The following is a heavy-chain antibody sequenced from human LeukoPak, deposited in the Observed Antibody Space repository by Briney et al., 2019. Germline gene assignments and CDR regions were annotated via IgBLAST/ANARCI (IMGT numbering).Heavy chain of an antibody. J-gene: IGHJ5*02. V-gene: IGHV4-30-2*01. CDR3: AKDIESAVAGHNWFDP. Sequence: SQTLSLTCTVSGGSISSGGSYWTWIRQPPGKGLEWIGCIHYSGSTYYNPSLKSRVTISVDRSNNQFSLKLSSVTAADTALYYCAKDIESAVAGHNWFDPWGQGTLVTVSS. CDR1: GGSISSGGSY. D-gene: IGHD6-19*01. CDR2: IHYSGST.